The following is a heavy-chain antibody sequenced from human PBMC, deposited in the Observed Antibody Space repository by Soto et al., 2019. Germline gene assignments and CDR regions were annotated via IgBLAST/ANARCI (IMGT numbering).Heavy chain of an antibody. CDR3: ARGKPIYFGLDV. Sequence: TCAISGDSVSSSSSAWNWVMQSPSRGLEWLGRTYYWFKWSNDYAVSMKGRITISPDPSRNQFSLQLNFVTPEDTAVYYCARGKPIYFGLDVWGQGTAVTVSS. CDR2: TYYWFKWSN. CDR1: GDSVSSSSSA. V-gene: IGHV6-1*01. J-gene: IGHJ6*02.